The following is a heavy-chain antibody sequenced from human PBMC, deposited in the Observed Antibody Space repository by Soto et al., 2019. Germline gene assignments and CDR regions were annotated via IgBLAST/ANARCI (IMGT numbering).Heavy chain of an antibody. V-gene: IGHV1-69*05. D-gene: IGHD3-16*01. CDR1: GGTFSSYA. CDR3: ARGMGLYYFDY. Sequence: GASVKVSCKASGGTFSSYAISWVRQAPGQGLEWMGGIIPIFGTAKYSQKFQGRVTITRDTSASTAYMELSSLRSEDTALYYCARGMGLYYFDYWGQGTLVTVSS. J-gene: IGHJ4*02. CDR2: IIPIFGTA.